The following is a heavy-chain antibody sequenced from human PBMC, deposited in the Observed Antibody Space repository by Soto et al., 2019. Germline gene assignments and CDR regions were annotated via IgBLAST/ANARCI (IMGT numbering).Heavy chain of an antibody. J-gene: IGHJ6*02. V-gene: IGHV3-23*01. Sequence: PXGCLRLTCAASSCPCNSYAMSCVLHAPGKGLEWVSAISGSGGSTYYADFVKGRFTISRDNSKNTLYLQMNSLRAEDTAVYYCAKGVVVTTPYYGMDVWGQATTVTVSS. CDR1: SCPCNSYA. CDR3: AKGVVVTTPYYGMDV. CDR2: ISGSGGST. D-gene: IGHD2-21*02.